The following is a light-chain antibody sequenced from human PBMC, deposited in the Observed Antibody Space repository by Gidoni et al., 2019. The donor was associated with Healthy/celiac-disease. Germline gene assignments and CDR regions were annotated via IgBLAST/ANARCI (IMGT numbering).Light chain of an antibody. J-gene: IGLJ3*02. CDR3: SSYTSSSTLGV. Sequence: QSALTQPAPVSGSPAQSITISCTGTSSDVGGYNYVSWYQQHPGKAPKLMIYDVSNRPSGVSNRFSGSKSGNTASLTISGLQAEDEADYYCSSYTSSSTLGVFGGGTKLTVL. CDR2: DVS. CDR1: SSDVGGYNY. V-gene: IGLV2-14*01.